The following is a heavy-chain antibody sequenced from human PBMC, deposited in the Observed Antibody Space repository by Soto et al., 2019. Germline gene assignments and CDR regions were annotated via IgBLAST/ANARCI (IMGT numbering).Heavy chain of an antibody. D-gene: IGHD6-19*01. J-gene: IGHJ4*02. CDR3: ARAWIAVAGTPWVFDY. CDR1: GGTFSSYA. Sequence: GASVKVSCKASGGTFSSYAISWVRQAPGQGLEWMGGIIPIFGTANYAQKFQGRVTITADESTSTAYMELSSLRSEDTAVYYCARAWIAVAGTPWVFDYWGQGTLVTVSS. V-gene: IGHV1-69*13. CDR2: IIPIFGTA.